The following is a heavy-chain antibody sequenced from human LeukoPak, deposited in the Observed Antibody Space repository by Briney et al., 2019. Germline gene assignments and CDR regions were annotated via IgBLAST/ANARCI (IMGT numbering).Heavy chain of an antibody. CDR3: ARAVDTALILRYYFDY. J-gene: IGHJ4*02. CDR1: GGSFSGYY. V-gene: IGHV4-34*01. CDR2: INHRGST. D-gene: IGHD5-18*01. Sequence: SETLSLTCAVYGGSFSGYYWNWIRQPPGKGLEGIGEINHRGSTNYNPSLKSRVTISVDTSKNQFSLKLSSVTAADTAVYYCARAVDTALILRYYFDYWGQGTLVTVSS.